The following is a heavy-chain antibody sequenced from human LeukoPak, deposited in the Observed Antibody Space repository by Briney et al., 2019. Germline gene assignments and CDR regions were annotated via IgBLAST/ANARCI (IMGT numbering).Heavy chain of an antibody. CDR1: GDSIMSHY. V-gene: IGHV4-59*11. Sequence: PSETLSLTCTVSGDSIMSHYWSWIRQPPGKGLEWIGYVYYSGSTNYNPSLKTRVTISVDTSKNQFSLKLTSVTAADTAVYYCARDRRYYDTRGSPLGWFDPWGQGTLVTVSS. J-gene: IGHJ5*02. CDR2: VYYSGST. CDR3: ARDRRYYDTRGSPLGWFDP. D-gene: IGHD3-22*01.